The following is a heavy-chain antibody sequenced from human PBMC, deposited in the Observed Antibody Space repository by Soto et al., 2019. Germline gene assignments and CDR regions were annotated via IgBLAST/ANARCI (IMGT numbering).Heavy chain of an antibody. CDR3: AGPHDRAGLGT. J-gene: IGHJ5*02. V-gene: IGHV1-3*01. CDR2: HNGYNGQT. CDR1: ESTFSTYL. Sequence: ASVKVSCKASESTFSTYLVHWVRQVHGQGLEWMGWHNGYNGQTEYSQKFQGRVTITRDTSAKTAYLELRSLTSEDTAVYYCAGPHDRAGLGTWGQGTLVTVSS. D-gene: IGHD1-1*01.